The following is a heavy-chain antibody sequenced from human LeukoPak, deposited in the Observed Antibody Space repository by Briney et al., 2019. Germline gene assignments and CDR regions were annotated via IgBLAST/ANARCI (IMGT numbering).Heavy chain of an antibody. J-gene: IGHJ4*02. CDR1: GFTFSSYG. CDR3: ARDDIAVAGKDH. D-gene: IGHD6-19*01. V-gene: IGHV3-30*03. CDR2: ISYDGSNK. Sequence: PGGSLRLSCAASGFTFSSYGMHWVRQAPGKGLEWVAVISYDGSNKYYADSVKGRFTISRDNSKNTLYLQMNSLRAEDTAVYYCARDDIAVAGKDHWGQGTLVTVSS.